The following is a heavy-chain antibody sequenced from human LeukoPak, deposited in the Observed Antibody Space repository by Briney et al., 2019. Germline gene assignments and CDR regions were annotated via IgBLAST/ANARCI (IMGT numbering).Heavy chain of an antibody. CDR3: ARRVRFDY. CDR1: GGSISSGGYY. V-gene: IGHV4-61*08. Sequence: PSETLSLTCTVSGGSISSGGYYWSWIRQPPGKGLEWIGYIYYSGSTNYNPSLKSRVTISVDTSKNQFSLKLSSVTAADTAVYYCARRVRFDYWGQGTLVTVSS. CDR2: IYYSGST. D-gene: IGHD1-1*01. J-gene: IGHJ4*02.